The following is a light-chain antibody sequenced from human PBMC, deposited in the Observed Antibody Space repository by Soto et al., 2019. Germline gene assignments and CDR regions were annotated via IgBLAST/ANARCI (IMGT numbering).Light chain of an antibody. CDR2: GAS. J-gene: IGKJ3*01. V-gene: IGKV3-20*01. CDR3: QQYGSSPLFT. Sequence: EIVLTQSPATLSLSPGETATLSCRASQSVTNNYLAWYQQKPGQAPRLLIYGASSRATGIPDRFSGSGSGTHFTLTISRLEPEDFAVYYCQQYGSSPLFTFGPGTKVDIK. CDR1: QSVTNNY.